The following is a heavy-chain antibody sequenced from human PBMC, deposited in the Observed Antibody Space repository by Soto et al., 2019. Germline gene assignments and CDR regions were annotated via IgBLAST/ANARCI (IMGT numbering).Heavy chain of an antibody. D-gene: IGHD5-12*01. Sequence: QVQLQQWGAGLLKPSETLSLTCAVYGGSFSGYYWSWIRQPPGKGLEWIGEINHSGSTNYNPSLKSRVTISVDTSKNQFSLKLSSVTAADTAVYYCARAPVLEMATIWVSVGTWDYYYGMDVWGQGTTVTVSS. J-gene: IGHJ6*02. CDR1: GGSFSGYY. CDR3: ARAPVLEMATIWVSVGTWDYYYGMDV. CDR2: INHSGST. V-gene: IGHV4-34*01.